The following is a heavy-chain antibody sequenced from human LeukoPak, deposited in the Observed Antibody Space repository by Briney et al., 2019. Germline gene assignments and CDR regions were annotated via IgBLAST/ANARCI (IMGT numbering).Heavy chain of an antibody. D-gene: IGHD5-24*01. V-gene: IGHV3-48*01. Sequence: GGSLRLSCAASGFTFSSYSMNWVRQAPGKGLEWVSYISSSSSTIYYADSVKGRLTISRDNAKNSLYLQMNSLRAEDTAVYYCARDRMATIYSFDYWGQGTLVTVSS. CDR2: ISSSSSTI. J-gene: IGHJ4*02. CDR1: GFTFSSYS. CDR3: ARDRMATIYSFDY.